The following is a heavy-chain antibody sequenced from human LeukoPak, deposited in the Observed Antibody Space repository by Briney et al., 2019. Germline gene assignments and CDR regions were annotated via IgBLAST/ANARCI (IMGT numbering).Heavy chain of an antibody. V-gene: IGHV4-59*01. J-gene: IGHJ4*02. CDR1: GGSISSYY. CDR2: IYYSGST. Sequence: PSETLSLTCTVSGGSISSYYWSWIRQPPGKGLEWIGYIYYSGSTNYNPSLKSRVTISVDTSKNQFPLKLSSVTAADTAVYYCARARGYSYVSTFDYWGQGTLVTVSS. CDR3: ARARGYSYVSTFDY. D-gene: IGHD5-18*01.